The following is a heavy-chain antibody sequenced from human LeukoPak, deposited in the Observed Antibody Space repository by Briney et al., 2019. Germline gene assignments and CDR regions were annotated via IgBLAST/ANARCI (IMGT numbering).Heavy chain of an antibody. V-gene: IGHV3-20*04. CDR1: GFTVSSNY. CDR2: TNWNGGST. D-gene: IGHD2-21*02. J-gene: IGHJ6*03. CDR3: ARELSTGIGYHYMDV. Sequence: PGGSLRLYCAASGFTVSSNYMSWVRQAPGKGLEWVSGTNWNGGSTGYADSVKGRFTISRDNAKNSLYLQVNSLRAEDTALYYCARELSTGIGYHYMDVWGKGTTVTVSS.